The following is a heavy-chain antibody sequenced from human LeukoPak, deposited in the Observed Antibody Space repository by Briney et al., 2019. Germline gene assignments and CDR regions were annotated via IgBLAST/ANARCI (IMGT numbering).Heavy chain of an antibody. J-gene: IGHJ4*02. CDR3: ARLDVGANRGFDY. CDR1: GGSISSSNW. Sequence: PSETLSLTCAVSGGSISSSNWWSWVRQPPGKGLEWIGEIYHSGSTNYNPSLKSRVTISVDKSKNQFSLKLSSVTAADTAVYYCARLDVGANRGFDYWGQGTLVTVSS. CDR2: IYHSGST. V-gene: IGHV4-4*02. D-gene: IGHD1-26*01.